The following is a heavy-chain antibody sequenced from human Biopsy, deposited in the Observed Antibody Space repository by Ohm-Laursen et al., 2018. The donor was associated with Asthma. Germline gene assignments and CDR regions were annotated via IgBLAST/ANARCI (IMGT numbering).Heavy chain of an antibody. CDR1: GFPFTAYY. CDR2: ISLNTGDA. Sequence: ASVKISCKTSGFPFTAYYIHWVRQAPGQGLEWMGWISLNTGDANLAQKFRGWVTMTRDTSISTAYLVLSGLKSHDTAVYYCARAPYSDAIDSWGQGTLVAVSS. V-gene: IGHV1-2*04. CDR3: ARAPYSDAIDS. J-gene: IGHJ4*02. D-gene: IGHD1-26*01.